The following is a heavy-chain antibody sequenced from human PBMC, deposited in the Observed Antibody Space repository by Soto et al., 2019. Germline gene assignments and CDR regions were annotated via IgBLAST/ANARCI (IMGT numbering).Heavy chain of an antibody. V-gene: IGHV1-2*02. CDR3: ARAYCGGDCYSYYYYYYGMDV. J-gene: IGHJ6*02. Sequence: GASVNVSCKSSGYTFTGYYMHWGRQAPGQGLECMGWINPNSGGTNYAQKFQGRVTMTRDTSISTAYMELSRLRSDDTAVYYCARAYCGGDCYSYYYYYYGMDVWGQGTTVTSP. D-gene: IGHD2-21*02. CDR1: GYTFTGYY. CDR2: INPNSGGT.